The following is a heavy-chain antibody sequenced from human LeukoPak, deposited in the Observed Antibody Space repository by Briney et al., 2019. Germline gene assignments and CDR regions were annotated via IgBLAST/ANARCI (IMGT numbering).Heavy chain of an antibody. J-gene: IGHJ6*03. CDR1: GGSISKYY. V-gene: IGHV4-59*01. Sequence: SETLSLTCTVSGGSISKYYWSWIRQPPGKGLEWIGYIYYSGYTNYNPSLKSRVTISVDTSKNQFSPKLTSVTAADTAVYYCARGGDFWTGYYTNYYYHYNMDVWGKGTTVTISS. CDR3: ARGGDFWTGYYTNYYYHYNMDV. D-gene: IGHD3/OR15-3a*01. CDR2: IYYSGYT.